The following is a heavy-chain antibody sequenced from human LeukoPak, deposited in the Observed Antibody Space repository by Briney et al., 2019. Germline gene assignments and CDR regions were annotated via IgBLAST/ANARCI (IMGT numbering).Heavy chain of an antibody. CDR3: ARDQRWSSRSYYYYYLDV. D-gene: IGHD6-13*01. CDR1: GYSISSSYY. CDR2: IYHSGST. V-gene: IGHV4-38-2*02. Sequence: SETLSLTCTVSGYSISSSYYWGGSRPPPGKGREGSWSIYHSGSTYYNPSLKSRVTISVDTSKNQFSLKLSSVTAADTAVYYCARDQRWSSRSYYYYYLDVWGKGTTVAVSS. J-gene: IGHJ6*03.